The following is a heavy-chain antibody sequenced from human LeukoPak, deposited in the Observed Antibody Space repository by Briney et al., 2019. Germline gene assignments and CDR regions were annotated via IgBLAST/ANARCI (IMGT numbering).Heavy chain of an antibody. CDR1: GGSISSYY. Sequence: SETLSLTCTVSGGSISSYYWSWIRQPPGKGLEWIGYIYYSGSTNYNPSLKSRVTISVDTSKNQFSLKLSSVTAADTAVYYCARDTYDSSGYYYAQAAFDIWGQGTMVTVSS. CDR3: ARDTYDSSGYYYAQAAFDI. CDR2: IYYSGST. J-gene: IGHJ3*02. D-gene: IGHD3-22*01. V-gene: IGHV4-59*12.